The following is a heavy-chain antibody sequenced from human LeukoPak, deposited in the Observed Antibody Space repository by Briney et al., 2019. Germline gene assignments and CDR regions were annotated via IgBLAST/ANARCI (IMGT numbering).Heavy chain of an antibody. Sequence: ASVKVSCKASGYTFTSYAMHWVRQAPGQRLEWMGWINAGNGNTKYAQKFQGRVTITRDTSATTAYMELSSLRSEDTAVYYCTRHLTAVAVNYYYYGMDVWGQGTTVTVSS. D-gene: IGHD6-19*01. J-gene: IGHJ6*02. V-gene: IGHV1-3*01. CDR2: INAGNGNT. CDR3: TRHLTAVAVNYYYYGMDV. CDR1: GYTFTSYA.